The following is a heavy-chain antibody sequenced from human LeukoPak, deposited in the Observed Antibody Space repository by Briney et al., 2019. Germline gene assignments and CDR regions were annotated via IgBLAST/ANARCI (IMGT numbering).Heavy chain of an antibody. CDR3: ARGREKYYGSGSYGY. D-gene: IGHD3-10*01. CDR2: IHYSGST. Sequence: SETLSLTCTVSGGSINSYYWTWIRQPPGKGLEWIGYIHYSGSTNYNPSLMSRVTISVDTSKNQFSLNLSSVTAADTAVYYCARGREKYYGSGSYGYWGQGILVTVSS. V-gene: IGHV4-59*01. J-gene: IGHJ4*02. CDR1: GGSINSYY.